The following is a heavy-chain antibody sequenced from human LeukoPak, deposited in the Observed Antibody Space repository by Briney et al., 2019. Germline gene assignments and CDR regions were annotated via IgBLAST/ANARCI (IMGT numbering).Heavy chain of an antibody. Sequence: GGSLRLSCAASGFTLSNYGIHWVRQSPGKGLEWVAVISYDGSNKYYADSVKGRFTISRDNSKNTLYLQMNSLRAEDTAVYYCARDDILTGYYGVKFDYWGQGTLVTVSS. V-gene: IGHV3-30*19. CDR2: ISYDGSNK. CDR1: GFTLSNYG. D-gene: IGHD3-9*01. J-gene: IGHJ4*02. CDR3: ARDDILTGYYGVKFDY.